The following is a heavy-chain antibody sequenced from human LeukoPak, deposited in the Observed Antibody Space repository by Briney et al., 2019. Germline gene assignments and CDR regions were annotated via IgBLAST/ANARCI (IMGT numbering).Heavy chain of an antibody. D-gene: IGHD5-24*01. Sequence: PSETLSLTCTVSGGAISSYYWSWIRQPPGTGLEWIGYIQYSGSSNYNSSLKSRVTISVDTSQNHFSLKVSSVTAADTAVYYCARGKRWLQSPFDYWGQGTLVTVSS. CDR1: GGAISSYY. CDR3: ARGKRWLQSPFDY. V-gene: IGHV4-59*01. J-gene: IGHJ4*02. CDR2: IQYSGSS.